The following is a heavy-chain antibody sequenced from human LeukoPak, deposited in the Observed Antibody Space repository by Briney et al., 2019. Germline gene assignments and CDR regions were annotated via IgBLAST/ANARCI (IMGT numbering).Heavy chain of an antibody. Sequence: GGSLRLSCAASGFAVSSIYMSWVRQAPGKGLGWVASLNLDGSDKYYVDSVKGRFTISRDNAKNSLYLQMDSLRVEDTAVYYCAKGKRYPDYWGQGTLVTVSS. V-gene: IGHV3-7*03. D-gene: IGHD1-1*01. J-gene: IGHJ4*02. CDR2: LNLDGSDK. CDR1: GFAVSSIY. CDR3: AKGKRYPDY.